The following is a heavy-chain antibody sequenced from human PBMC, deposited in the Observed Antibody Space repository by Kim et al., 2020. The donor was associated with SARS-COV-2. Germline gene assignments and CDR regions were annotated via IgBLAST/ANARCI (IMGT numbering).Heavy chain of an antibody. CDR3: AKDVDYSSSWYFDY. V-gene: IGHV3-23*01. J-gene: IGHJ4*02. D-gene: IGHD6-13*01. Sequence: ADSLKGRFTISRDNPKNTLYLQMNSLRAEDTAVYYCAKDVDYSSSWYFDYWGQGTLVTVSS.